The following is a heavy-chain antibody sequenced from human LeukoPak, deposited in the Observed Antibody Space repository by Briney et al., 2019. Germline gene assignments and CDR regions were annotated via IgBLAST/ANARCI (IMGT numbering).Heavy chain of an antibody. D-gene: IGHD3-9*01. V-gene: IGHV1-2*02. Sequence: ASVKVSCKASGYTFTGYYMNWVRRAPGQGLEWMGWINSDSGFTKYAQKFQGRVTMTRDTSITTVYMDLTRLTSDDTAVYYCARNFDMKGFDPWGQGTLVTVSS. CDR1: GYTFTGYY. J-gene: IGHJ5*02. CDR3: ARNFDMKGFDP. CDR2: INSDSGFT.